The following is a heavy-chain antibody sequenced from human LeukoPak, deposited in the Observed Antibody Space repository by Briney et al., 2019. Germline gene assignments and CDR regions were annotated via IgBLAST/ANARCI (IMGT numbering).Heavy chain of an antibody. CDR2: ISAYNGNT. J-gene: IGHJ6*02. Sequence: ASVKVSCKASGYTFTSYGISWVRQAPGQGLEWMGWISAYNGNTNYAQKLQGRVTMTTDTSTGTAYMELRSLRSDDTAVYYCARGPNYDFWSGSSWYYGMDVWGQGTTVTVSS. CDR1: GYTFTSYG. D-gene: IGHD3-3*01. CDR3: ARGPNYDFWSGSSWYYGMDV. V-gene: IGHV1-18*01.